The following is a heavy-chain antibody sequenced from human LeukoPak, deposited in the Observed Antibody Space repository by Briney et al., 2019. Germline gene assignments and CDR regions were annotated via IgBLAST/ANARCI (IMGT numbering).Heavy chain of an antibody. V-gene: IGHV3-30-3*01. CDR1: GFXFSSYA. CDR3: ARGDYYDSSGYAPYSFDY. J-gene: IGHJ4*02. CDR2: ISYDGSDE. Sequence: GGSLRLSCAASGFXFSSYAIHWVRQAPGKGQEWVALISYDGSDEYYADSVKGRFTISRDNSKNTLYLQMNSLRDEDTAVYYCARGDYYDSSGYAPYSFDYWGQGTLVTVSS. D-gene: IGHD3-22*01.